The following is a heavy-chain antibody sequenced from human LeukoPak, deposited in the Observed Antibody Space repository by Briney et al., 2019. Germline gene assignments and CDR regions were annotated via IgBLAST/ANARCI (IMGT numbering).Heavy chain of an antibody. D-gene: IGHD3-9*01. J-gene: IGHJ4*02. CDR1: GFTFSTYA. V-gene: IGHV3-23*01. Sequence: GGSLRLACAASGFTFSTYAMTWVRQAPGKGLEWVSTINSGGSTYYADSVKGRFTISRDNSKNTLYLQMSRLRAEDTAVYYCANLHYDILTGYIYYFDYWGQGTLVTVSS. CDR2: INSGGST. CDR3: ANLHYDILTGYIYYFDY.